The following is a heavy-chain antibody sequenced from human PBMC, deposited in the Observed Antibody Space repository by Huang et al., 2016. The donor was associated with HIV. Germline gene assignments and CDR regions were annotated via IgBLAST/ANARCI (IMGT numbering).Heavy chain of an antibody. CDR3: ARRYNSRRDY. Sequence: QVQLEQWGAGLLKASETLSLTCAVYGGSFSGYYWNWIRQAPGKGLEWVGEINHSGNTNYNPSLKSRVNMSVDTSKSQFSLYLTSLSAADTGTYFCARRYNSRRDYWGRGTLVTVHS. D-gene: IGHD3-22*01. CDR1: GGSFSGYY. CDR2: INHSGNT. J-gene: IGHJ4*02. V-gene: IGHV4-34*02.